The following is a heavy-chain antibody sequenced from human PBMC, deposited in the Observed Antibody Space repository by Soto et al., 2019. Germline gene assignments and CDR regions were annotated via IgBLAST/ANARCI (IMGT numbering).Heavy chain of an antibody. V-gene: IGHV1-8*01. J-gene: IGHJ5*01. CDR3: ARGYCISTSCPTGVDS. CDR1: GYTFTSYD. D-gene: IGHD2-2*01. Sequence: QVQLVQSGAEVKKPGASVKVSCKASGYTFTSYDINWVRQATGQGLEWMGWMNPNSGNTGYAQKFQGRVTMTRNTSISTAYMELSSLRSEDTAVYYCARGYCISTSCPTGVDSWGQGTLVTVSS. CDR2: MNPNSGNT.